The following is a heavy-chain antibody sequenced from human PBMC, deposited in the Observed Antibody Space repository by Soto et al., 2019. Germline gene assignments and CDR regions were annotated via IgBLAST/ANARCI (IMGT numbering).Heavy chain of an antibody. CDR2: SSPYNGNP. Sequence: ASVKVSCKTSGYTFSSYGINWVRQAPGQGLEWMGWSSPYNGNPNYAQKFQGRVTVTTDTSTSTAYMELRSLSSDDTAVYYCAADHEYIVATWWGQGTLVTVSS. V-gene: IGHV1-18*01. CDR1: GYTFSSYG. J-gene: IGHJ1*01. D-gene: IGHD5-12*01. CDR3: AADHEYIVATW.